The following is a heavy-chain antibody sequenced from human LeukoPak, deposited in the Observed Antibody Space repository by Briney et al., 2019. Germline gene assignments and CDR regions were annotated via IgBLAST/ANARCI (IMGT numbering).Heavy chain of an antibody. J-gene: IGHJ1*01. CDR1: GGSISSYY. CDR2: IYYTGSS. V-gene: IGHV4-59*12. CDR3: ARDGEGNYGDNWVQH. D-gene: IGHD4-17*01. Sequence: PSETLSLTCTVSGGSISSYYWSWIRQPPGKGLEWIGYIYYTGSSNYNPSLKSRVAISVDTSKNQFSLKLSSVTAADTAVYYCARDGEGNYGDNWVQHWGQGTLVTVSS.